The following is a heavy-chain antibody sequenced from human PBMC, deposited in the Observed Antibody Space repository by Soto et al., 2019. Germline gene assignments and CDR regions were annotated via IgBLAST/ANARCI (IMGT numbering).Heavy chain of an antibody. D-gene: IGHD6-19*01. CDR1: GFTFSSYA. Sequence: QVQLVESGGGVVQPGRSLRLSCAASGFTFSSYAMHWVRQAPGKGLEWVAVISYDGSNRYSADSVKGRFTISRDNSKNTLYLQMNSVRAEDTAVYYCAKSPYSMAGTDYFDYWGQGTLVTVS. CDR2: ISYDGSNR. V-gene: IGHV3-30*18. J-gene: IGHJ4*02. CDR3: AKSPYSMAGTDYFDY.